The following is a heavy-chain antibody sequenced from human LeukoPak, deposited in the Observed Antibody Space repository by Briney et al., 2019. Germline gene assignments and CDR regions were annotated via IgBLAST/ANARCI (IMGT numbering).Heavy chain of an antibody. J-gene: IGHJ4*02. D-gene: IGHD2-2*01. CDR2: IWHDGSNK. CDR1: GFTFSSYG. V-gene: IGHV3-33*06. CDR3: AKDRGAYCSSTSCYLDY. Sequence: GGSLRLSCAASGFTFSSYGMHWVRQAPGKGLEWVAVIWHDGSNKYYADSVKGRFTISRDNSKNTLYLQMNSLRAEDTAVYYCAKDRGAYCSSTSCYLDYWGQGTLVTVSS.